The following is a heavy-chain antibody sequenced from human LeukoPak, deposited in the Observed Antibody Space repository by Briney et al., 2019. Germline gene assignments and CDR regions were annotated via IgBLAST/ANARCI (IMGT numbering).Heavy chain of an antibody. CDR2: IIPIFGTA. CDR3: AGLGYGSGSYYDY. V-gene: IGHV1-69*13. Sequence: SVKVSCKASGGTFSSYAIRWVRQAPGQGLEWMGRIIPIFGTANYAQKFQGRVTITSDESTSTAYMELSSLRSEDTAVYYCAGLGYGSGSYYDYWGQGTLVTVSS. CDR1: GGTFSSYA. D-gene: IGHD3-10*01. J-gene: IGHJ4*02.